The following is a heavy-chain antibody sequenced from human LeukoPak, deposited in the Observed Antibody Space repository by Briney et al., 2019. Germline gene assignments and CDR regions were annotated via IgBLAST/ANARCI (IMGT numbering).Heavy chain of an antibody. J-gene: IGHJ6*03. V-gene: IGHV4-34*01. CDR2: INHSGST. CDR1: GGSFSGYY. D-gene: IGHD6-6*01. Sequence: SETLSLTCAVYGGSFSGYYWSWIRHPPGKGLEWIGEINHSGSTNYNPSLKSRVTILVDTSKNQFSLKLSSVTAADTAVYYCARTIPEYSSSSSMDVWGKGTTVTVSS. CDR3: ARTIPEYSSSSSMDV.